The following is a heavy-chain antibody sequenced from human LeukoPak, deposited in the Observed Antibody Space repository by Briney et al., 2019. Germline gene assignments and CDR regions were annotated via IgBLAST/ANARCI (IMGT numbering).Heavy chain of an antibody. CDR2: INHSGST. CDR3: ARAVYSSSSVPY. Sequence: SETLSLPCAVYGGSFSGYYWSWIRQPPGKGLEWIGEINHSGSTNYNPSLKSRVTISVDTSKNQFSLKLSSVTAADTAVYYCARAVYSSSSVPYWGQGTLVTVSS. V-gene: IGHV4-34*01. CDR1: GGSFSGYY. D-gene: IGHD6-6*01. J-gene: IGHJ4*02.